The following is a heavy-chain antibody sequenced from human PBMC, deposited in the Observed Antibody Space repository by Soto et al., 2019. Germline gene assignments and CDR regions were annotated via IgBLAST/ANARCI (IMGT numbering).Heavy chain of an antibody. V-gene: IGHV3-23*01. Sequence: PGGSLRLFCAASGFMFSNYAMSWVRQTPGKGLEWVSVISGGGVSTYYADSVKGRFTISRDNSKNTVYLQMNSLRAEDTAVYYCAKLGPFGVVIAYYFDFWGQGALVTVSS. D-gene: IGHD3-3*01. CDR3: AKLGPFGVVIAYYFDF. J-gene: IGHJ4*02. CDR1: GFMFSNYA. CDR2: ISGGGVST.